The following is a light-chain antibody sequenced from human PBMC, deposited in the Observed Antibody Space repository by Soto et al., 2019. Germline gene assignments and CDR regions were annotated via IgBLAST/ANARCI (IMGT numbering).Light chain of an antibody. Sequence: QSVLTQSPSVSVTPGQRVTISCSGSRPNIGSNLVSWYQQLPGTAPTLLICLNHQRPSGVPDRFSGSKSGTSASLAISGPQSEDEGDDYCSALDDSRRAVVFGGGTKLTVL. V-gene: IGLV1-44*01. J-gene: IGLJ2*01. CDR1: RPNIGSNL. CDR3: SALDDSRRAVV. CDR2: LNH.